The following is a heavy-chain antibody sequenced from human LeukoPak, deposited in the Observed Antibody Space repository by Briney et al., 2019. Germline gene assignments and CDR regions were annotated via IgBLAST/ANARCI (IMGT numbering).Heavy chain of an antibody. CDR1: GGSISSGDYY. V-gene: IGHV4-30-4*08. D-gene: IGHD2-2*01. CDR3: ARVLVYCISTSCQGED. Sequence: TLSLTCPVSGGSISSGDYYWSWIRQPAGKGVEWIRYIYYSGITYYNPSLKSRITREGETTKNQFSLKLSSVTAPDTAVYYCARVLVYCISTSCQGEDWRQGTLVTVSS. CDR2: IYYSGIT. J-gene: IGHJ4*02.